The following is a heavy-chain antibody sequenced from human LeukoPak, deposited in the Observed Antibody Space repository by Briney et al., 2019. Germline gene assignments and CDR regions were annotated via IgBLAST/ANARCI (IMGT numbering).Heavy chain of an antibody. J-gene: IGHJ4*02. Sequence: SETLSLTCTVSGGSISRYYWGWIRQPPGKGLEWIGSIYYSGSTYYNPSLKSRVTISVDTSKNQFSLKLSSVTAADTAVYYCASYNWNDAAFDYWGQGTLVTVSS. D-gene: IGHD1-20*01. CDR2: IYYSGST. V-gene: IGHV4-39*01. CDR1: GGSISRYY. CDR3: ASYNWNDAAFDY.